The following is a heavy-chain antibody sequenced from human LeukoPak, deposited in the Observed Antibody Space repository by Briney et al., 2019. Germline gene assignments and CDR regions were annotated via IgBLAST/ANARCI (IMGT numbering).Heavy chain of an antibody. V-gene: IGHV3-11*01. CDR3: ASLPRPYCSGGSCYSPYYYYGMDV. Sequence: GGSLRLSCAASGFTFSDYYMSWIRQAPGKGLEWVSYISSSGSTIYYADSVKGRFTISRDNAKNSLYLQMNSLRAEDTAVYYCASLPRPYCSGGSCYSPYYYYGMDVWGQGTTVTVSS. J-gene: IGHJ6*02. CDR2: ISSSGSTI. D-gene: IGHD2-15*01. CDR1: GFTFSDYY.